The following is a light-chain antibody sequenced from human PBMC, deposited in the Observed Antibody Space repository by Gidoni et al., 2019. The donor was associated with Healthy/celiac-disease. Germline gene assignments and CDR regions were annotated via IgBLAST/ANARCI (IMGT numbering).Light chain of an antibody. V-gene: IGKV1-5*03. Sequence: DIQMTQSPSTLSASVGDRVTITCRASQSINNWLAWYQQKPGKAPKVLIYQASSLESGVPSRFSGSGSGTEFALTISSLQPDDFATYYCQQFNTYPWTFGQGTKVESK. J-gene: IGKJ1*01. CDR3: QQFNTYPWT. CDR2: QAS. CDR1: QSINNW.